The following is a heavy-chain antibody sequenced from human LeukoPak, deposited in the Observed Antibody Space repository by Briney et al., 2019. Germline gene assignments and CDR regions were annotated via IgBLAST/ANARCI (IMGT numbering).Heavy chain of an antibody. CDR3: ATDGRSSGWYGFDY. CDR2: ITSPVGHI. CDR1: GFTFSTYS. D-gene: IGHD6-19*01. Sequence: GGSLRLSCAASGFTFSTYSMNWVRQAPGKGQEWVSSITSPVGHIYYADSLKGRITISRDNARSSLYLQMNSLRAEDTAVYYCATDGRSSGWYGFDYWGEGTLVTVST. V-gene: IGHV3-21*01. J-gene: IGHJ4*02.